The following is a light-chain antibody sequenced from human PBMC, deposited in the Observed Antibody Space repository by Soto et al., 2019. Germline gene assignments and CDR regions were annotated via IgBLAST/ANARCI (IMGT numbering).Light chain of an antibody. CDR2: DAA. Sequence: DIQMTQSPSSLAASVGDRVTITCQANEDIATYLNWYQQKTGQAPQLLIYDAANLETGVPSRFSGSGSATYFIFTITSLQPENFAAYSCLQYSNFPPRLTFGGGTK. CDR1: EDIATY. CDR3: LQYSNFPPRLT. J-gene: IGKJ4*01. V-gene: IGKV1-33*01.